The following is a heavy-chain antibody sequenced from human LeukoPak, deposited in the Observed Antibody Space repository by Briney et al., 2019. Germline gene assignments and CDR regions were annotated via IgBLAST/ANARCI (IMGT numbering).Heavy chain of an antibody. D-gene: IGHD1-26*01. CDR1: GGSISSHY. J-gene: IGHJ5*02. V-gene: IGHV4-59*11. CDR2: IYYSGST. CDR3: ARGGATDNWFDP. Sequence: SETLSLTCTVSGGSISSHYWSWIRQPPGKGLEWIGYIYYSGSTNYNPSLKSRVTISVDTSKNQFSLKLSSVTAADTAVYYCARGGATDNWFDPWGQGTLVTVSS.